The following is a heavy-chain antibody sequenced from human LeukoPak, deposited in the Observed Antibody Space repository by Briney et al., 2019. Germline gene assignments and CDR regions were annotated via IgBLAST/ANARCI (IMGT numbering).Heavy chain of an antibody. CDR3: ARDQSDYYDSSQYGYFDY. CDR1: GFTVSSNY. CDR2: ISGSGGST. V-gene: IGHV3-21*01. Sequence: KSGGSLRLSCAASGFTVSSNYMSWVRQAPGKGLEWVSAISGSGGSTYNADSVKGRFTISRDNAKNSLYLQMNSLRAEDTAVYYCARDQSDYYDSSQYGYFDYWGQGTLVTVSS. D-gene: IGHD3-22*01. J-gene: IGHJ4*02.